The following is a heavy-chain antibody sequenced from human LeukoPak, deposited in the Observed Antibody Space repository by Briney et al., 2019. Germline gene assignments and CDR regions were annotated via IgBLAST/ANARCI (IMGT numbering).Heavy chain of an antibody. V-gene: IGHV1-18*01. D-gene: IGHD1-1*01. J-gene: IGHJ3*02. CDR2: ISAYNANT. CDR3: ARFTSLDVYAFDI. Sequence: ASVKVSCKASGYTFNSYGISRVRRAPGQGLEWMGWISAYNANTNYAQKLQGRVTMTTDTSTSTAHMELRSLRSDDTAVYYCARFTSLDVYAFDIWGQGTMVTVSS. CDR1: GYTFNSYG.